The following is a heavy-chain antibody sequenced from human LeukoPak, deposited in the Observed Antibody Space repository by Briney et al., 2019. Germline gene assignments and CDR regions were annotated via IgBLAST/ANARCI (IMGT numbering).Heavy chain of an antibody. CDR2: MNPNSGNT. Sequence: GASVKVSCKASGYTFTSYDINWVRQATGQGLEWMGWMNPNSGNTGYARKFQGRVTMTRNTSISTAYMELSSLRSEDTAVYYCARGLGIAAAVDYWGQGTLVTVSS. CDR1: GYTFTSYD. V-gene: IGHV1-8*01. CDR3: ARGLGIAAAVDY. D-gene: IGHD6-13*01. J-gene: IGHJ4*02.